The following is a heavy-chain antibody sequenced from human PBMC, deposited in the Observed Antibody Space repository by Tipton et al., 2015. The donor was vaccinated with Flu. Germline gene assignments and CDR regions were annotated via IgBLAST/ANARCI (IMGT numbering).Heavy chain of an antibody. J-gene: IGHJ4*02. CDR3: ARGPNAAATRTRTLGY. D-gene: IGHD2-15*01. CDR1: GGSFSGYY. Sequence: TLSLTCAVYGGSFSGYYWSWIRQPPGKGLEWIGEINHSGSTNYNPSLKSRVTISVDTSKNQFSLKLSSVTAADTAVYYCARGPNAAATRTRTLGYWGQGTLVTVSS. V-gene: IGHV4-34*01. CDR2: INHSGST.